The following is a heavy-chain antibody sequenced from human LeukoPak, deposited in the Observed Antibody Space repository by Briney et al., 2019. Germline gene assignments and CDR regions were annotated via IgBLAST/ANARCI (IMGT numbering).Heavy chain of an antibody. J-gene: IGHJ3*02. CDR1: GFTFNSYS. Sequence: PGGSLRLSCGASGFTFNSYSMNWVRQAPGKGLEWVSYISSSTSRIYYADSVKGRFTISRDNAKNTLFLQMNSLTAEDTAVYYCATDRGHAFDIWGQGTMVTVS. V-gene: IGHV3-48*04. CDR3: ATDRGHAFDI. D-gene: IGHD3-10*01. CDR2: ISSSTSRI.